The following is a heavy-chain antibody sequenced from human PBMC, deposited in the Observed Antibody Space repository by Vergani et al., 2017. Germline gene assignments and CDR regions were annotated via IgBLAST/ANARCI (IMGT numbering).Heavy chain of an antibody. Sequence: QLQLQESGPGLVKPSETLSLTCTVSGGSISSSSYYWGWIRQPPGKGLEWIGSIYYSGSTYYNPSLKSRVTISVDTSKNQFSLKLSSVTAADTAVYYCARHDCRIAAAGTIWYFDLWGRGTLVTVSS. CDR1: GGSISSSSYY. D-gene: IGHD6-13*01. CDR2: IYYSGST. CDR3: ARHDCRIAAAGTIWYFDL. V-gene: IGHV4-39*01. J-gene: IGHJ2*01.